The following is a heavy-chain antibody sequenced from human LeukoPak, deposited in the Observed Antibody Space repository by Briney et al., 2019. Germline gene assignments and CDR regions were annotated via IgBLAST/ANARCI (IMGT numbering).Heavy chain of an antibody. Sequence: GGPLRLSCAASGFTFSIYAMSWVRQAPGKGLEWVSAISGSGGSTYYADSVRGRFTISRDNSKNTLYLQMNSLRAEDTAVYYCAKFWPHCSGGSCYDYWGQGTPVTVSS. CDR2: ISGSGGST. D-gene: IGHD2-15*01. J-gene: IGHJ4*02. CDR1: GFTFSIYA. CDR3: AKFWPHCSGGSCYDY. V-gene: IGHV3-23*01.